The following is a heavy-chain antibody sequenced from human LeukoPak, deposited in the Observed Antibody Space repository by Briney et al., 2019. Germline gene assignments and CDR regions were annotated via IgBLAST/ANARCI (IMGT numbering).Heavy chain of an antibody. D-gene: IGHD3-10*01. CDR3: ARGEHGSGIDY. J-gene: IGHJ4*02. V-gene: IGHV4-30-4*01. Sequence: PSQTLSLTCLYSGDSISGGHYYWSWIRPPPGKGLEWIGYIYYSGSTYSNPSLKSRLTISIDTSKSQFSLKLSSVTAADTAVYFCARGEHGSGIDYWGQGTLVTVSS. CDR2: IYYSGST. CDR1: GDSISGGHYY.